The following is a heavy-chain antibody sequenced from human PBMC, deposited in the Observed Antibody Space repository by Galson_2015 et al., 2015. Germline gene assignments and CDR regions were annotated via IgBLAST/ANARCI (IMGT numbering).Heavy chain of an antibody. Sequence: SLRLSCAAFGFTFSRFAMSWVRQPPGKGLEWVSAMSDSGGTTYYADSVKGRFTISRDNSKNTVYLQMNSLRAEDTAVYYCAKDLSENPQRMISVVMTKSYLDYWGQGILVTVSS. V-gene: IGHV3-23*01. J-gene: IGHJ4*02. CDR2: MSDSGGTT. CDR1: GFTFSRFA. CDR3: AKDLSENPQRMISVVMTKSYLDY. D-gene: IGHD3-22*01.